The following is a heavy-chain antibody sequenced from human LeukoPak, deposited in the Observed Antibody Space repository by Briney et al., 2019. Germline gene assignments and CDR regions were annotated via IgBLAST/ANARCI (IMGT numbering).Heavy chain of an antibody. Sequence: GGSLRLSCAASGFTFSSYGMSWVRQAPGKGLEWVSAISGSGGRTYYADSVKGRFTISRDNSKNTLYLQMNSLRAEDTAVYYCAKDRGSGAVAGMFDYWGQGTLVTVSS. CDR1: GFTFSSYG. V-gene: IGHV3-23*01. D-gene: IGHD6-19*01. CDR3: AKDRGSGAVAGMFDY. CDR2: ISGSGGRT. J-gene: IGHJ4*02.